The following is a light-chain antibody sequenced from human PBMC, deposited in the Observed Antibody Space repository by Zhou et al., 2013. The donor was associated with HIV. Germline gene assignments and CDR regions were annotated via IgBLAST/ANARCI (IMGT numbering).Light chain of an antibody. CDR3: QQRISWPIT. Sequence: EIVLTQSPATLSVSPGERATLSCRASQSLSSSYLAWYQQKPGQAPRLLIYGASSRATGIPDRFSGSGSGTDFTLTVSRLEPEDFAVYYCQQRISWPITFGQGTRLDIK. CDR2: GAS. CDR1: QSLSSSY. V-gene: IGKV3D-20*02. J-gene: IGKJ5*01.